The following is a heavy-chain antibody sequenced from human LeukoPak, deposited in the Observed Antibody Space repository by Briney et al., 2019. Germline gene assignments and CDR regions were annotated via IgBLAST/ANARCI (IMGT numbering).Heavy chain of an antibody. CDR2: ISAYNGNT. Sequence: ASVKVSCKVSGYTLTELSMHWVRQAPGQGLEWMGWISAYNGNTNYAQKLQGRVTMTTDTSTSTAYMELRSLRSDDTAVYYCARSGQSDYWGQGTLVTVSS. CDR1: GYTLTELS. V-gene: IGHV1-18*01. D-gene: IGHD3-10*01. J-gene: IGHJ4*02. CDR3: ARSGQSDY.